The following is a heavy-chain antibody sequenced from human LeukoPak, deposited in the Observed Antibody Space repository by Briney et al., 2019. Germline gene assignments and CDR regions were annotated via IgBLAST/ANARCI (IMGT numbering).Heavy chain of an antibody. Sequence: GGSLRLSCAASGFTFTTYWMSWVRQAPGKGLEWVANIKQDGSEKYYVDSVKGRFTISRDNAKNSLYLQMNSLRAEDTAVYYCARDHGSGVRGYWGQGTLVTVSS. V-gene: IGHV3-7*01. D-gene: IGHD3-10*01. CDR2: IKQDGSEK. CDR3: ARDHGSGVRGY. J-gene: IGHJ4*02. CDR1: GFTFTTYW.